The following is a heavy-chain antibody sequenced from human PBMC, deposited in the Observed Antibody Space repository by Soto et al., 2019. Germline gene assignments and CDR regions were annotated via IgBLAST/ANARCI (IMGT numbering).Heavy chain of an antibody. CDR3: ARLGGSYYNFDS. Sequence: SETLSLTCTVSGGSISDEFWSWIRQPPGKGLEWIGYIHYSGSTNYNPSLKSRVTISVDTSKNLFSLKMKSVTAADTAVYYCARLGGSYYNFDSWGQGTLVTVSS. CDR2: IHYSGST. CDR1: GGSISDEF. J-gene: IGHJ4*02. D-gene: IGHD1-26*01. V-gene: IGHV4-59*08.